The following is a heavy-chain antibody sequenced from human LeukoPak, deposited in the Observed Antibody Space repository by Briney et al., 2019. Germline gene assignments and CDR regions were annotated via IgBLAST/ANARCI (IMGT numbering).Heavy chain of an antibody. CDR3: TTVLRQRLATRTFDY. Sequence: GGSLRLSCAASGFTFSNAWMSWVRQAPGKGLEWVGRIKSKTDGGTTDYAAPVKGRFTISRDDSKNTLYLQMNSLKTEDTAVYYCTTVLRQRLATRTFDYWGQGTLVTVSS. CDR1: GFTFSNAW. D-gene: IGHD6-25*01. J-gene: IGHJ4*02. CDR2: IKSKTDGGTT. V-gene: IGHV3-15*01.